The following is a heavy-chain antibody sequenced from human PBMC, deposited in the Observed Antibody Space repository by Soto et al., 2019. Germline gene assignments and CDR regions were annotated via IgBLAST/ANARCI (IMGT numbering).Heavy chain of an antibody. CDR3: ARVLTDAFDI. Sequence: ASVKVSCKASGGTFSGYTMSWVRQAPGQGLEWMGIINPIGGITSYAQKFQGRVTMTRDTSTSTVYMELSSLRSEDTAVYYCARVLTDAFDIWGQGTMVTVSS. CDR2: INPIGGIT. J-gene: IGHJ3*02. V-gene: IGHV1-46*01. CDR1: GGTFSGYT.